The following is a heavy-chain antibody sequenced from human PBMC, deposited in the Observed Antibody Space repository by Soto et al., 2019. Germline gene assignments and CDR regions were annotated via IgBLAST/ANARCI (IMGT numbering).Heavy chain of an antibody. J-gene: IGHJ6*02. CDR2: FRSSGGT. D-gene: IGHD1-26*01. CDR3: VRQGIGVLPGPVDV. CDR1: GDSISSYN. Sequence: QVQLQESGPGLVKPSETLSLTCTVSGDSISSYNLAWIRQPPGKGLEWIGYFRSSGGTSYNPSLNGRVATAAAASTNQFALTRSSVTAADPAVYYCVRQGIGVLPGPVDVWGQGTTVTVSS. V-gene: IGHV4-59*08.